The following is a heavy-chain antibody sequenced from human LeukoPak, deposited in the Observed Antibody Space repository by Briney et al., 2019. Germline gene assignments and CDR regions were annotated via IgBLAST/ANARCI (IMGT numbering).Heavy chain of an antibody. CDR3: AREDYYYYMDV. CDR1: GFTFSSYW. V-gene: IGHV3-7*01. J-gene: IGHJ6*03. CDR2: IKQDGSEK. Sequence: GGSLRLSCAASGFTFSSYWMSWVRQAPGKGLEWVANIKQDGSEKYYVDSVEVRFTISRDNAKNSLYLQMNSLRAEDTAVYYCAREDYYYYMDVWGKGTTVTVSS.